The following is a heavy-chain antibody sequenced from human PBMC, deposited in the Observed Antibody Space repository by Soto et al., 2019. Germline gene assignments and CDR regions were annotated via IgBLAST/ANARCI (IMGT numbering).Heavy chain of an antibody. V-gene: IGHV1-2*02. J-gene: IGHJ6*02. D-gene: IGHD1-26*01. Sequence: GASVKVSCKASGYTFTEDYVKWVRQAPGQGLEWMGWINPSSGGTNYAEKFRDRVTMTRDTSIGTAYMELNRLTSDDTAVYFCARQGHLLNYSYGMDVWGQGTTVTVSS. CDR2: INPSSGGT. CDR3: ARQGHLLNYSYGMDV. CDR1: GYTFTEDY.